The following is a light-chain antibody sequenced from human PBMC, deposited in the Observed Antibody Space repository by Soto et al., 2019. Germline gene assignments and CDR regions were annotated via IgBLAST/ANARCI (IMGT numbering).Light chain of an antibody. CDR3: SSYTTTTALDV. J-gene: IGLJ1*01. CDR2: DVS. V-gene: IGLV2-14*03. CDR1: SSGGGEYKY. Sequence: QSVLTQPASVSGSPGQSITISCTESSSGGGEYKYASWYQQHPGTAPKLIIYDVSNRPSGVSNRFSGSKSGSTASLTISGLQAEDEADYYCSSYTTTTALDVFGAGTKLTVL.